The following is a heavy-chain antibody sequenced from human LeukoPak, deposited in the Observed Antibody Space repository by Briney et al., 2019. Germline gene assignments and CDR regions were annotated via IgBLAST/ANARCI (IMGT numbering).Heavy chain of an antibody. J-gene: IGHJ4*02. CDR2: IHYSGST. CDR3: ARDYGAGNSQIFDY. V-gene: IGHV4-59*01. CDR1: GGSINNYY. D-gene: IGHD3-10*01. Sequence: SETLSLTCTVSGGSINNYYWSWIRQPPGKGLEWIGYIHYSGSTNYNPSLKSRVTVSVDTSKNQFSLKLSSVTAADMAVYYCARDYGAGNSQIFDYWGQGTLVTVSS.